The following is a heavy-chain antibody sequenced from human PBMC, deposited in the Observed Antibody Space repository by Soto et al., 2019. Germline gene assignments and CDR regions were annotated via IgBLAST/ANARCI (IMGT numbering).Heavy chain of an antibody. CDR2: INHSGST. D-gene: IGHD3-22*01. CDR1: GGSFSCYY. CDR3: ARDYWAAYYYDSSGYFDI. Sequence: KTSETLSLTCAVYGGSFSCYYWIWIRQPPGKGLEWIGEINHSGSTNYNPSLKSRVTISVDTSKNQFSLKLSSVTAADTAVYYCARDYWAAYYYDSSGYFDIWGQGTMVTVSS. V-gene: IGHV4-34*01. J-gene: IGHJ3*02.